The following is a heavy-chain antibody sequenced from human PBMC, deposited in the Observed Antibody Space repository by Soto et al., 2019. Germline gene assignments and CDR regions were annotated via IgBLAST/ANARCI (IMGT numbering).Heavy chain of an antibody. CDR2: IYYGGTT. J-gene: IGHJ4*02. D-gene: IGHD3-22*01. CDR1: GGTLSPNY. V-gene: IGHV4-59*12. Sequence: SETLSLTCIGSGGTLSPNYWAWIRQPPGKGLEWVGYIYYGGTTSYNPSLDSRVTISLETSKSQISLRLSSVTAADTAVYYCARAGYDRDGGGYYYFDYWGQGTLVTVSS. CDR3: ARAGYDRDGGGYYYFDY.